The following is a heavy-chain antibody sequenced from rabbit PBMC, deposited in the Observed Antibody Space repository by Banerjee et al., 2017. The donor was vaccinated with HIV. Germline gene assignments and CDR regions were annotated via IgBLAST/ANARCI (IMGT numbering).Heavy chain of an antibody. D-gene: IGHD6-1*01. J-gene: IGHJ6*01. CDR2: INTSSGNT. CDR3: ARMVYVGYGYDL. CDR1: GFSFSNKYV. Sequence: QEQLEESGGDLVKPEGSLTLTCTASGFSFSNKYVMCWVRQAPGKGLEWIACINTSSGNTVYASWVNGRFTISSDNAQNTVDLQMNSLTAADTATYFCARMVYVGYGYDLWGPGTLVTVS. V-gene: IGHV1S45*01.